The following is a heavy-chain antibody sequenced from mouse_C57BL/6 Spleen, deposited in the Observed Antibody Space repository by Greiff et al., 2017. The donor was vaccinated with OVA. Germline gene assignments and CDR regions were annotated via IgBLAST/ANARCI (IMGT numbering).Heavy chain of an antibody. CDR1: GYAFSSSW. CDR3: ARNYEYYFDY. Sequence: QVQLKESGPELVKPGASVKISCKASGYAFSSSWMNWVKQRPGKGLEWIGRIYPGDGDTNYNGKVKGKATLTADKSSSTAYMQLSSLTSEDSAVYFCARNYEYYFDYWGQGTTLTVSS. J-gene: IGHJ2*01. CDR2: IYPGDGDT. V-gene: IGHV1-82*01. D-gene: IGHD2-4*01.